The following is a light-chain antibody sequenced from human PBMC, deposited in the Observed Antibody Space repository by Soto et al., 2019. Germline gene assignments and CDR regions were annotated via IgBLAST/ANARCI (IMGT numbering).Light chain of an antibody. Sequence: QSVLTQPPSASGTPGQRVTISCSGSSSNIGGNPVVWYQQLPGTAPKLFIYGTDQRPSGVPDRFSGSKSGTAASLAISGLQSEEEADYYCAAFDDSLNGWVFGGGTKLTVL. CDR2: GTD. CDR3: AAFDDSLNGWV. CDR1: SSNIGGNP. J-gene: IGLJ3*02. V-gene: IGLV1-44*01.